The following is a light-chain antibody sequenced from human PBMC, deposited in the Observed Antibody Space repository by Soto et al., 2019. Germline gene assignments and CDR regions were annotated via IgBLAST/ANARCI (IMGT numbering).Light chain of an antibody. Sequence: QSVLTQPASVSGSPGQSITISCTGTSSDVGGFNFVSWYQQHPGKAPKVVIYEVINRPSGISDRFSGSKSDNTASLTISGLQAEDEAEDYCSSYRSGSILYVFGTGTKLTVL. CDR3: SSYRSGSILYV. CDR1: SSDVGGFNF. V-gene: IGLV2-14*01. J-gene: IGLJ1*01. CDR2: EVI.